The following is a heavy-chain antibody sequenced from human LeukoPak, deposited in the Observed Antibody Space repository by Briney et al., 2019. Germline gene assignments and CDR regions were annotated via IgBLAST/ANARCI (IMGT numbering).Heavy chain of an antibody. CDR1: GYTFTSYA. CDR3: ARERVGDYYDSSGYSDAFDI. CDR2: INTNTGNP. Sequence: ASVKVSCKASGYTFTSYAMNWVRQAPGQGLEWMGWINTNTGNPTYAQGFTGRFVFSLDTSVSTAYLQISSLKAEDPAVYYCARERVGDYYDSSGYSDAFDIWGQGTMVTVSS. D-gene: IGHD3-22*01. V-gene: IGHV7-4-1*02. J-gene: IGHJ3*02.